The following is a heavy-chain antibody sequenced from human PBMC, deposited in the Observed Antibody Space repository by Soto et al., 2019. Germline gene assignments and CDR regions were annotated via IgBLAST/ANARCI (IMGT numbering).Heavy chain of an antibody. CDR2: IYHRGNT. CDR1: SGSVSDSNG. J-gene: IGHJ4*02. V-gene: IGHV4-4*02. Sequence: SETLSLTCAVSSGSVSDSNGWSWVRQPPGRGLEWIGEIYHRGNTDYNPSLKSRVTISVDKSKNQFSLKLTSVTAADTAVYYCARDRIAAPWYYFDSWGQGTLVTVSS. CDR3: ARDRIAAPWYYFDS. D-gene: IGHD6-6*01.